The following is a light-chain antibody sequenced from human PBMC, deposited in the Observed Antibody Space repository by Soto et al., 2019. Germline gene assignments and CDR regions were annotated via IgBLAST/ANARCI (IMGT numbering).Light chain of an antibody. Sequence: DIQVTQSPPTLSASVGDRVTITCRASQTISTWMAWYQQKPGKAPKLLIYAASTLQSGVPSRFSGSGSGTEFTLTISSLQPEDFATYYCQQLNSYLWTFGQGTKVDIK. V-gene: IGKV1-9*01. CDR1: QTISTW. J-gene: IGKJ1*01. CDR2: AAS. CDR3: QQLNSYLWT.